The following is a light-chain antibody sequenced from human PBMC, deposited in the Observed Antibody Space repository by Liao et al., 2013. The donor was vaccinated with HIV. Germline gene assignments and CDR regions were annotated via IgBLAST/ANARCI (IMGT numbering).Light chain of an antibody. CDR1: NIGSKS. J-gene: IGLJ2*01. CDR2: YDS. Sequence: SYELTQPPSVSVAPGKTARITCGGNNIGSKSVHWYQQKPGQAPVLVIYYDSDRPSGIPERFSGSNSDNMATLTISRVEAGDEADYYCQLWDNSRDQGVFGGGTKLTAL. V-gene: IGLV3-21*04. CDR3: QLWDNSRDQGV.